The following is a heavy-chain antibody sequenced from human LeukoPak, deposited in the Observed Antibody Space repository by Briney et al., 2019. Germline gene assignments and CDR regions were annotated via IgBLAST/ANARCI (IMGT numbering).Heavy chain of an antibody. CDR2: ISWNSGSI. J-gene: IGHJ4*02. CDR3: AKGAAAAGTNPTGNY. Sequence: GRSLRLSCAASGFTFDDYAMHWVRQAPGKGLEWVSGISWNSGSIGYADSVKGRFTISRDNAKNSLYLQMNSLRAEDTALYYCAKGAAAAGTNPTGNYWGQGTLVTVSS. V-gene: IGHV3-9*01. D-gene: IGHD6-13*01. CDR1: GFTFDDYA.